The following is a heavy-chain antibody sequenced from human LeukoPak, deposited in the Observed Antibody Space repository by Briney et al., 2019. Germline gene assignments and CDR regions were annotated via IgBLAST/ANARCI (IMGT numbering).Heavy chain of an antibody. Sequence: HGESLKISCKGSGYSFTSYWIGRVRQMPGKVLEWMGIIYPGDSDTRYSPSFQGQVTISADKSISTAYLQWSSLKASDTAMYYCARLRDGYNYYYDYWGQGTLVTVSS. CDR3: ARLRDGYNYYYDY. CDR1: GYSFTSYW. CDR2: IYPGDSDT. J-gene: IGHJ4*02. V-gene: IGHV5-51*01. D-gene: IGHD5-24*01.